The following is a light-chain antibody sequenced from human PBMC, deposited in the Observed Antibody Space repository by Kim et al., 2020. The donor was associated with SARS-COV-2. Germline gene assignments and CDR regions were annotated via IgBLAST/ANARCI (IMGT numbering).Light chain of an antibody. CDR2: LNSDGSQ. CDR1: SGHSRYA. V-gene: IGLV4-69*01. CDR3: QTWVTGVV. J-gene: IGLJ2*01. Sequence: GASVKLTCTLSSGHSRYAIAWHQQQPEKGPRYLMKLNSDGSQSKGDGIPDRFSGSSSGAERYLTISRLQSEDEADYYCQTWVTGVVFGGGTQLTVL.